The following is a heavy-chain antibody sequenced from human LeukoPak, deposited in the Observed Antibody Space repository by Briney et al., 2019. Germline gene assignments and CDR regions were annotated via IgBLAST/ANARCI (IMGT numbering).Heavy chain of an antibody. J-gene: IGHJ4*02. CDR2: IKQDGSEK. Sequence: AGGSLRLSCAASGFTLSSYWMSWVRQAPGKGLEWVANIKQDGSEKYYVDSVKGRFTISRDNAKNSLYLQMNGLRAEDTAVYYCARDRRELPGTIDYWGQGTLVTVSS. V-gene: IGHV3-7*04. CDR3: ARDRRELPGTIDY. CDR1: GFTLSSYW. D-gene: IGHD1-26*01.